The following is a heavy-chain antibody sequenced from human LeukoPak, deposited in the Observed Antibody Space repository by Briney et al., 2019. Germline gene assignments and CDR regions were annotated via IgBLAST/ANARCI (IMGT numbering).Heavy chain of an antibody. CDR2: INHSGST. D-gene: IGHD6-13*01. V-gene: IGHV4-34*01. Sequence: SETLSLTCAVYGGSFSGYYWSWIRQPPGKGLEWIGEINHSGSTNYNPSLKSRVTISVDTSKNQFSLKLSSVTAADTAVYYCARAPYIAAAGGYYFDYWGQGTLVTVSS. CDR1: GGSFSGYY. J-gene: IGHJ4*02. CDR3: ARAPYIAAAGGYYFDY.